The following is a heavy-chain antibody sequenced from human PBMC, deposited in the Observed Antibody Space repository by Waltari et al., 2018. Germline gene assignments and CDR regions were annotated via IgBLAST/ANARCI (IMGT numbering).Heavy chain of an antibody. CDR2: SGFEGRVK. Sequence: QVNLVESGGGVVQPGGSLRLSCTTSGFTFSNFGMHWVRQAPGKGLGGGALSGFEGRVKFYADSGRCRVTIARDNSARTLYLDMDSLRLDDTAMYYCAKEAFGNTYLDFWGQGTLVTVSS. V-gene: IGHV3-30*02. D-gene: IGHD2-2*02. CDR1: GFTFSNFG. CDR3: AKEAFGNTYLDF. J-gene: IGHJ4*02.